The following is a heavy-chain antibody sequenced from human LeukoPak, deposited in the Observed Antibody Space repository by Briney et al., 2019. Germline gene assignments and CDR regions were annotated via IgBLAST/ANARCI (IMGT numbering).Heavy chain of an antibody. D-gene: IGHD4/OR15-4a*01. J-gene: IGHJ4*02. CDR1: GGSISSSSYY. Sequence: SETLSLTCTVSGGSISSSSYYWGWIRQPPGKGLEWIGSIYYSGSTYYNPSLKGRVTISVDTSKNQFSLKLSSVTAADTAVYYCARAATMEVLPFDYWGQGTLVTVSS. V-gene: IGHV4-39*07. CDR3: ARAATMEVLPFDY. CDR2: IYYSGST.